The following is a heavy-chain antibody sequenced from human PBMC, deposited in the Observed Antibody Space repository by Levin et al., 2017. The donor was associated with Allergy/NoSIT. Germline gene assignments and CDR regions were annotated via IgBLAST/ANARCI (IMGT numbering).Heavy chain of an antibody. V-gene: IGHV4-59*08. CDR2: IYYSGST. D-gene: IGHD3-10*01. CDR1: GGSISSYY. J-gene: IGHJ2*01. CDR3: ARYGSGTSPIDL. Sequence: PSETLSLTCTVSGGSISSYYWSWIRQPPGKGLEWIGYIYYSGSTNYNPSLKSRVTISVDTSKNQFSLKLSSVTAADTAVYYCARYGSGTSPIDLWGRGTLVTVSS.